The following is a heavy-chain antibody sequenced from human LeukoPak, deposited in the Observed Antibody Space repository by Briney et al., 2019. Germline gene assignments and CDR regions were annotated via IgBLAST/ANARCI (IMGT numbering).Heavy chain of an antibody. CDR1: GGSISSYY. D-gene: IGHD3-10*01. J-gene: IGHJ4*02. Sequence: PSETLSLTCTVSGGSISSYYWGWIRQPPGKGLEWIGYIYYSGSTNYNPSLKSRVTISVDTSKNQFSLKLSSVTAADTAVYYCARDIGGEYYFDYWGQGTLVTVSS. CDR2: IYYSGST. CDR3: ARDIGGEYYFDY. V-gene: IGHV4-59*01.